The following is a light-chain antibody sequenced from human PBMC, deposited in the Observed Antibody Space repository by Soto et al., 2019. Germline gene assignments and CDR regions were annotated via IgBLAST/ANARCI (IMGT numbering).Light chain of an antibody. CDR1: RSNIGAGYD. V-gene: IGLV1-40*01. CDR2: GNN. J-gene: IGLJ3*02. Sequence: QLVLTQPPSVSGAPGQRVTISCTWSRSNIGAGYDVHWYQQLPGKAPKLLIFGNNNRPSGVPDRFSGSKSGTSASLAITGLQPEDEADYYCQSYDSLVRVFGGGTKLTVL. CDR3: QSYDSLVRV.